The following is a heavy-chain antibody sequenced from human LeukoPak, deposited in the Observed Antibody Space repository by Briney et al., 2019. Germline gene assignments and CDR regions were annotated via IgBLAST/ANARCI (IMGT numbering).Heavy chain of an antibody. CDR3: ARIPEYSGYDYSFDY. V-gene: IGHV5-10-1*01. J-gene: IGHJ4*02. D-gene: IGHD5-12*01. CDR1: GYSFTSYW. Sequence: GESLKISCKGSGYSFTSYWISWVRQMPGKGLEWMGRIDPSDSYTNYSPSFQGHVTISADKSIGTAYLQWSSLKASDTAMYYCARIPEYSGYDYSFDYWGQGTLVTVSS. CDR2: IDPSDSYT.